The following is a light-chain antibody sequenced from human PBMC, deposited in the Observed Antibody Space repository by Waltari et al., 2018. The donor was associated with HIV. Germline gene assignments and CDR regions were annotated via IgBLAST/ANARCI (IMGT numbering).Light chain of an antibody. CDR3: QQYDSDPS. Sequence: ILMTQSPSTLSAFVGDRVSITCRASLSVNPWLAWYQQKPGRHPKLLIYKSSILQVGVPTRFSGSGSGTKFTLTITSLQPDDFATYYCQQYDSDPSFGQGTRL. J-gene: IGKJ5*01. CDR1: LSVNPW. CDR2: KSS. V-gene: IGKV1-5*03.